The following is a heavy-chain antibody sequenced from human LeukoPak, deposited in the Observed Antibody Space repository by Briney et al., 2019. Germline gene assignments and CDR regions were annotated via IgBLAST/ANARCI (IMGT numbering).Heavy chain of an antibody. CDR2: IYYSGST. Sequence: PSETLSLTCTVSGGSISSYYWSWIRQPPGKGLEWIGYIYYSGSTNYNPSLKSRVTISVDTSKNQFSLNLTSVTAADMAVYYCASPNGVSIDYWGQGILVTVSS. V-gene: IGHV4-59*08. D-gene: IGHD3-10*01. CDR3: ASPNGVSIDY. J-gene: IGHJ4*02. CDR1: GGSISSYY.